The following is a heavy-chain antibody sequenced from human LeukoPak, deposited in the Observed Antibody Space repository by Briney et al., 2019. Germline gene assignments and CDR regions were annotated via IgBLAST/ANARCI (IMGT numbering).Heavy chain of an antibody. CDR1: GFTFSSYG. CDR3: ARDATIFGVVIYIDY. J-gene: IGHJ4*02. V-gene: IGHV3-30*03. Sequence: PGRSLRLSCAASGFTFSSYGMHRVRQAPGKGLEWVAVISYDGSNKYYADSVKGRFTISRDNSKNTLYLQMNSLRAEDTAVYYCARDATIFGVVIYIDYWGQGTLVTVSS. CDR2: ISYDGSNK. D-gene: IGHD3-3*01.